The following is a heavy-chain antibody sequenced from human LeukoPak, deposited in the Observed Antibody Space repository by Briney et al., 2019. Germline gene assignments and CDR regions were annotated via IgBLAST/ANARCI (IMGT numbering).Heavy chain of an antibody. CDR2: VSPYTGNT. D-gene: IGHD3-10*01. J-gene: IGHJ4*02. Sequence: ASVKVSCKTSGYTFTDYDITWVRQAPGQGLEWMRRVSPYTGNTYYSQRFQDRVTITKDTSTSTAYMDLRNLRTDDTAMYYCARNGRVRRVVKDLFEYWGQGTLVAVSS. CDR1: GYTFTDYD. V-gene: IGHV1-18*01. CDR3: ARNGRVRRVVKDLFEY.